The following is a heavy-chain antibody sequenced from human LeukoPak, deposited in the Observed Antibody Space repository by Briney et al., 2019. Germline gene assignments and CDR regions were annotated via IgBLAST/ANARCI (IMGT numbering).Heavy chain of an antibody. CDR3: ARGLPRIGAFFDY. CDR1: GFPFSNYW. J-gene: IGHJ4*02. V-gene: IGHV3-7*05. Sequence: PGGSLGLSCAASGFPFSNYWMSWVRQAPGKRPECVASIKEDGSQKYYVDSVKGRFTISRDNSKNSLYLQMNFLRAEDTAVYYCARGLPRIGAFFDYWGQGAPVTVSS. CDR2: IKEDGSQK.